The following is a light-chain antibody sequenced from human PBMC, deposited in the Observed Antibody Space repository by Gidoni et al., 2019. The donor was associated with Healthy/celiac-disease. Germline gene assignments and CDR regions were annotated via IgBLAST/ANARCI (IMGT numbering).Light chain of an antibody. J-gene: IGKJ1*01. CDR1: QSVSSSY. Sequence: ELVLTQSPGTRSLSPGERATLSCRASQSVSSSYLAWYQQKPGQAPRLLIYGASSRATGIPGRFSGSGSGTDFTLTISRLEPEDFAVYYCQQYGSSPWTFGQGTKVEIK. CDR2: GAS. CDR3: QQYGSSPWT. V-gene: IGKV3-20*01.